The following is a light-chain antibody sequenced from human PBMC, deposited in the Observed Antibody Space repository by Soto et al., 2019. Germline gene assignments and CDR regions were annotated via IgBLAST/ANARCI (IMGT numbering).Light chain of an antibody. J-gene: IGKJ4*01. Sequence: EIVLTQSPATLSLSPGERVTLSCRASQIVSNSLVWYQQKPGQAPRPLIYDASKRATGIPARFSGSGSGTDFTLTISSLEPEDFAVYYCQQRGNWPLTFCGGTRVEIK. CDR2: DAS. CDR1: QIVSNS. V-gene: IGKV3-11*01. CDR3: QQRGNWPLT.